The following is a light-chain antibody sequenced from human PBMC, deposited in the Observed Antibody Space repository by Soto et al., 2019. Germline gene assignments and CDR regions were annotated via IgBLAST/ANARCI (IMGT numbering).Light chain of an antibody. J-gene: IGKJ4*01. CDR2: KAS. Sequence: IQMTQSPSTLSRSVGDRVTITCRASQTISIWLAWYKQKPGKAPKLLIYKASSLESGVPSRFSGSGSGTEFTLTIRSLKPDDFATDYCQQYNSYPTFGGGTKVDIK. CDR1: QTISIW. V-gene: IGKV1-5*03. CDR3: QQYNSYPT.